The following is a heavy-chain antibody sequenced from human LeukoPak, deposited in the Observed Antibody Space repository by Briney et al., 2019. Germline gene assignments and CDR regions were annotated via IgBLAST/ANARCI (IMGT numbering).Heavy chain of an antibody. CDR3: TRVGYIDEGIDY. D-gene: IGHD5-24*01. Sequence: GGSLRLSCTASGFSFSGHWMHWARQLPGKGLVWVSRISPTGSTTSYADSVKGRFTVSRDNAKNSLYLQMNSLRAEDTAIYYCTRVGYIDEGIDYWGQGTLVTVSS. V-gene: IGHV3-74*01. CDR2: ISPTGSTT. CDR1: GFSFSGHW. J-gene: IGHJ4*02.